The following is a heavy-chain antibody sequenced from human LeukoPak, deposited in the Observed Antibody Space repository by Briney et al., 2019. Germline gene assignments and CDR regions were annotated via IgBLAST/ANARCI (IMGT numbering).Heavy chain of an antibody. V-gene: IGHV1-2*02. Sequence: ASVKVSCKASGYTFTSYGISWVRQAPGQGLEWMGWINPNSGGTNYAQKFQGRVTMTRDTSISTAYMELSRLRSDDTAVYYCARDRGQLDFDYWGQGTLVTVSS. CDR2: INPNSGGT. CDR1: GYTFTSYG. J-gene: IGHJ4*02. D-gene: IGHD6-6*01. CDR3: ARDRGQLDFDY.